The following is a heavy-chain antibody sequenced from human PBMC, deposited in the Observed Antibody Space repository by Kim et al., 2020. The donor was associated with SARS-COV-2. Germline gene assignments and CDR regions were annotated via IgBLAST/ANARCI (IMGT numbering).Heavy chain of an antibody. CDR3: ARDRGIASGWYGDY. J-gene: IGHJ4*02. D-gene: IGHD6-19*01. V-gene: IGHV3-30*04. CDR2: ISYDANNK. CDR1: GFSFSSYA. Sequence: GGSLRLSCAASGFSFSSYAMHWVRQAPGEGLEWVAVISYDANNKYYADSVKGRFTISRDNFKNTVYLQMNSLRPNDTAVYYCARDRGIASGWYGDYWGQGTLLTVSA.